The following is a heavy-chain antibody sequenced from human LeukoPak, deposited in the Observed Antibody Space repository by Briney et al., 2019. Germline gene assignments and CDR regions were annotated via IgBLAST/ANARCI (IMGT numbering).Heavy chain of an antibody. D-gene: IGHD3-3*01. J-gene: IGHJ3*02. CDR2: IDQDGSGK. CDR3: ARSGNNYEIFDI. CDR1: GFTFNSYW. V-gene: IGHV3-7*01. Sequence: PGGSLRLSCAASGFTFNSYWMSWVRQAPGKGLEWVANIDQDGSGKYYVDSLKGRFTISRDNAKNSLSLQMSSLRAEDTAVYYCARSGNNYEIFDIWGQGTMVTVSS.